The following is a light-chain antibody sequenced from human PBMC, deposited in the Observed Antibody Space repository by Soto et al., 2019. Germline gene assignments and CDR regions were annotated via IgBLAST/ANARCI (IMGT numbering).Light chain of an antibody. Sequence: AIQMTQSPSSLSASVGDRVTITCRASQGISTELGWYQQKPGEAPKLLIYGASTLQDGVPSRFSGSGSGTDFTHTISSLQPEDFGTYYWLQDYNYPRTFGQGTKVEVK. CDR3: LQDYNYPRT. CDR1: QGISTE. CDR2: GAS. V-gene: IGKV1-6*01. J-gene: IGKJ1*01.